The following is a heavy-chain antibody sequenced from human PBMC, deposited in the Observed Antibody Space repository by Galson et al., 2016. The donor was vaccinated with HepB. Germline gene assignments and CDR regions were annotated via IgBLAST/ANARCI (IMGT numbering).Heavy chain of an antibody. CDR1: KFTFSTYS. CDR3: ARGAGSGAWLIDY. CDR2: IPYDGNNE. D-gene: IGHD3-9*01. J-gene: IGHJ4*02. V-gene: IGHV3-30-3*01. Sequence: SLRLSCAASKFTFSTYSMHWVRQAPGKGLEWMAVIPYDGNNEHYADSVKGRFTISRDNSKNTVYLEVDSLRVEDTALYYCARGAGSGAWLIDYWGQGTLVTVSS.